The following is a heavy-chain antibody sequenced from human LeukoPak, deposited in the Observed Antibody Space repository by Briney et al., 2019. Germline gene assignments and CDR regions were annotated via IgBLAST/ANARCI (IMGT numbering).Heavy chain of an antibody. J-gene: IGHJ4*02. V-gene: IGHV1-18*01. CDR2: ISAYNGNT. Sequence: ASVKVSCKASGYTFTSYGISWVRQAPGQGLEWTGWISAYNGNTNYAQKLQSRVTMTTDTSTSTAYMELRSLRSDDTAVYYCATGDLYDFWSGSHFPFDYWAREPWSPSPQ. CDR3: ATGDLYDFWSGSHFPFDY. D-gene: IGHD3-3*01. CDR1: GYTFTSYG.